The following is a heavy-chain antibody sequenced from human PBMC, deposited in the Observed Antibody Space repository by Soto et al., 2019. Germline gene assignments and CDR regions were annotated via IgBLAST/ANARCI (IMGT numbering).Heavy chain of an antibody. CDR2: ISYDGSNK. J-gene: IGHJ1*01. CDR1: GFTFSSYG. V-gene: IGHV3-30*18. D-gene: IGHD6-19*01. Sequence: QVQLVESGGGVVQPGRSLRLSCAASGFTFSSYGMHWVRQAPGKGLEWVAVISYDGSNKYYADSVKGRFTISRDNSKNTLYLQMNSLRAEDAAVYYCAKEQGIAVAGTVYFQHWGQGTLVTVPS. CDR3: AKEQGIAVAGTVYFQH.